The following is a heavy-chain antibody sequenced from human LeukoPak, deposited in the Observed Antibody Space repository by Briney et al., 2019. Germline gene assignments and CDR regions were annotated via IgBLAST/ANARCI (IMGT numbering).Heavy chain of an antibody. Sequence: PSETLSLTCTVSGGSISSYYWSWIRQPPGKGLEWIGYIYHSGSTYYNPSLKSRVTISVDRSKNQFSLKLSSVTAADTAVYYCARGGDTVAYFDYWGQGTLVTVSS. CDR1: GGSISSYY. D-gene: IGHD4-23*01. CDR3: ARGGDTVAYFDY. J-gene: IGHJ4*02. V-gene: IGHV4-59*12. CDR2: IYHSGST.